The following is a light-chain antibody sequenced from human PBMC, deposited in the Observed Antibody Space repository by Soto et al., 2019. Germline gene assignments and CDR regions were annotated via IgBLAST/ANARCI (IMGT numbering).Light chain of an antibody. J-gene: IGLJ1*01. V-gene: IGLV2-11*01. CDR2: DVS. Sequence: QSALTQPRLVSGSPGQSVTISCTGPTIDVDSSNYVSWYQQHPGKAPKLMIYDVSERPSGVPDRFSGSKSGSTASLTISGLQAEDEADYYCCSYATTFNVFGSGTKLTVL. CDR3: CSYATTFNV. CDR1: TIDVDSSNY.